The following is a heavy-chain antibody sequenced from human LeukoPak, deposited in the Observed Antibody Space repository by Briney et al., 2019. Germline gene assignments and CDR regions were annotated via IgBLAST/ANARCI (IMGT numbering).Heavy chain of an antibody. CDR2: IYYSGST. D-gene: IGHD4-17*01. CDR1: GGSISSYY. CDR3: ANEDYGDYRFDY. V-gene: IGHV4-59*01. Sequence: SETLSLTCTVSGGSISSYYWSWIRQPPGKGLEWIGYIYYSGSTNYNPSLKSRVTISVDTSKNQFSLKLSSVTAADTAVYYCANEDYGDYRFDYWGQGTLVTVSS. J-gene: IGHJ4*02.